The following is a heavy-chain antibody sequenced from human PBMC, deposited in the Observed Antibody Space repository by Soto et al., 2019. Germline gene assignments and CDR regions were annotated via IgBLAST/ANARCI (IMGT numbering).Heavy chain of an antibody. Sequence: EVQPVESGGGLVKPGGSLRLSCAASGFTFSSYSMNWVRQAPGKGLEWVSSISSSSSYIYYADSVKGRFTISRDNAKNSLYLQMNSLRAEDTAVYYCARDGYSSSWSVNYYYYYGMDVWGQGTTVTVSS. CDR2: ISSSSSYI. D-gene: IGHD6-13*01. CDR3: ARDGYSSSWSVNYYYYYGMDV. CDR1: GFTFSSYS. V-gene: IGHV3-21*01. J-gene: IGHJ6*02.